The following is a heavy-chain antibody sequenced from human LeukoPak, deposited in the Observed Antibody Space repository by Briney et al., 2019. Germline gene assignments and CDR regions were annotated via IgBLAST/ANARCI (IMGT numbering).Heavy chain of an antibody. J-gene: IGHJ4*02. CDR1: GYSINGGYY. D-gene: IGHD3-22*01. CDR3: AGKYYYDSSGYFYVDY. Sequence: SETLSLTCAVSGYSINGGYYWGWIRQTPEKGLEWIASIYPPGKTYYNPSRKSRVTISTDTSTNQFSLKLSSVTAAETAVYYCAGKYYYDSSGYFYVDYWGQGTLVSVSS. V-gene: IGHV4-38-2*01. CDR2: IYPPGKT.